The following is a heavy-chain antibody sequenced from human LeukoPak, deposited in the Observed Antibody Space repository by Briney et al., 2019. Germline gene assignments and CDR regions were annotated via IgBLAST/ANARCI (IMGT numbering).Heavy chain of an antibody. CDR2: ISSSSSYI. J-gene: IGHJ6*03. D-gene: IGHD6-6*01. V-gene: IGHV3-21*01. CDR1: GFTFSSYS. Sequence: GGSLRLSCAASGFTFSSYSMNWVRQAPGKGLEWVSSISSSSSYIYYADSVKGRFPISRDNAKNSLYLQMNSPRTEDTAVYYCARAERVQQLVYYYYYMDVWGKGTTVTVSS. CDR3: ARAERVQQLVYYYYYMDV.